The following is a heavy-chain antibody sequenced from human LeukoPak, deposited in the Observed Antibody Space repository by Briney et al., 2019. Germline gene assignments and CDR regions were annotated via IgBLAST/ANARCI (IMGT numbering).Heavy chain of an antibody. V-gene: IGHV1-3*01. D-gene: IGHD3-3*01. J-gene: IGHJ4*02. CDR2: INAGNGNT. Sequence: ASVKVSCKASGYTFTSYAMHWVRQAPGQRLEWMGWINAGNGNTKYSQKFQGRVTITRDTSAGTAYMELSSLRSEDTAVYYCARDMAYYDFWSGTSPGDYWGQGTLVTVSS. CDR1: GYTFTSYA. CDR3: ARDMAYYDFWSGTSPGDY.